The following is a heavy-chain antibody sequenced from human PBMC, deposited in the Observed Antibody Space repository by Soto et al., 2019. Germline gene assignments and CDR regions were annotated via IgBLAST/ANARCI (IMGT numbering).Heavy chain of an antibody. V-gene: IGHV1-18*01. CDR3: ARELRPRRTRSYYYYYGMDV. CDR1: GYTFTSYA. Sequence: ASVKVSCKASGYTFTSYAMHWVRQAPGQGLEWMGWISAYNGNTNYAQKLQGRVTMTTDTSTSTAYMELRSLRSDDTAVYYCARELRPRRTRSYYYYYGMDVWGQGTTVTVSS. J-gene: IGHJ6*02. CDR2: ISAYNGNT.